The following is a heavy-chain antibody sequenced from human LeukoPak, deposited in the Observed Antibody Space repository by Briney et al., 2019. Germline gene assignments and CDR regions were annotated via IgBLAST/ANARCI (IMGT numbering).Heavy chain of an antibody. V-gene: IGHV1-2*06. D-gene: IGHD3-22*01. Sequence: ASVKASCKASGYTFTGYYMHWVRQAPGQGLEWMGRINPNSGGTNYAQKFQGRVTMTRDTSISTAYMELSRLRSDDTAVYYCARELSGFYYDSSGSFDYWGQGTLVTVSS. J-gene: IGHJ4*02. CDR3: ARELSGFYYDSSGSFDY. CDR2: INPNSGGT. CDR1: GYTFTGYY.